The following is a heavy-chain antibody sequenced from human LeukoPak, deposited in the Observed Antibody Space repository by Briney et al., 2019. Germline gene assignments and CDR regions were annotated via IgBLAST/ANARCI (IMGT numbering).Heavy chain of an antibody. CDR1: GFTFSSYT. J-gene: IGHJ4*02. D-gene: IGHD1-26*01. Sequence: GGSLRLSCAASGFTFSSYTINWVRQAPGKGLEWVSSISSSSSYIYYADSMKGRITVSRDNAKNSLYLQMNSLRAEDAAVYYCARGVGATPAFFDYWGQGTLVTVSS. CDR2: ISSSSSYI. CDR3: ARGVGATPAFFDY. V-gene: IGHV3-21*01.